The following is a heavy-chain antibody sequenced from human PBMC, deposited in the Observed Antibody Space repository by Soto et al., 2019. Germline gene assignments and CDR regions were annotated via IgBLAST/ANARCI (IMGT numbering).Heavy chain of an antibody. V-gene: IGHV3-53*04. CDR1: GLTVSSNY. D-gene: IGHD3-10*01. CDR2: LYHGGAT. CDR3: VRGRYGSEIH. J-gene: IGHJ4*02. Sequence: GGSLRLSCAASGLTVSSNYMTWVRQAPGKGLEWVSLLYHGGATHYAASVKGRFSISSHSSQNTLFLQMNSLRTEDTATYYCVRGRYGSEIHWGQGTKVTVSS.